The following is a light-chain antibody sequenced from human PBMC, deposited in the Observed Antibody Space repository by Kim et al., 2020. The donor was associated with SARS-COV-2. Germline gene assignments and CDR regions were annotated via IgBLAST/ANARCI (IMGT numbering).Light chain of an antibody. J-gene: IGKJ1*01. CDR1: QSISSTY. CDR2: AAS. Sequence: PGERATLSCRASQSISSTYLAWYQQKPGQAPRLLIYAASSRATGIPDRFSGRGSGTDFTLTINRLEPEDFAMYYCQQYRSSLWAFGQGTK. V-gene: IGKV3-20*01. CDR3: QQYRSSLWA.